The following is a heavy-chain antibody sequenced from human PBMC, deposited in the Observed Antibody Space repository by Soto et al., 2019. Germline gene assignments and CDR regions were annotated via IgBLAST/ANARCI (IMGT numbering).Heavy chain of an antibody. CDR2: ISYDGSNK. D-gene: IGHD4-17*01. CDR1: GFTFSSYG. Sequence: HPGGSLRLSCAASGFTFSSYGMHWVRQAPGKGLEWVAVISYDGSNKYYADSVKGRFTISRDNSKNTLYLRMNSLRAEDTAVYYCAKSRGYGDYDSGHLAYWGQGTLVTVSS. CDR3: AKSRGYGDYDSGHLAY. V-gene: IGHV3-30*18. J-gene: IGHJ4*02.